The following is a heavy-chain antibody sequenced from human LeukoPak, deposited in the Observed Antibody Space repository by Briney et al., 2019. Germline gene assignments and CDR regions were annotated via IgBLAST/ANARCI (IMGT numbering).Heavy chain of an antibody. CDR2: IYYSGRT. D-gene: IGHD2-15*01. Sequence: PSETLSLTCTVSGGSISSSSYYWGWIRQPPGKGLEWIGSIYYSGRTYYNPSLKSRVTISVDTSKNQFSLKLSSVTAADTAVYYCARYQVLVGAFDYFGQGTLVTVSS. CDR3: ARYQVLVGAFDY. J-gene: IGHJ4*02. V-gene: IGHV4-39*07. CDR1: GGSISSSSYY.